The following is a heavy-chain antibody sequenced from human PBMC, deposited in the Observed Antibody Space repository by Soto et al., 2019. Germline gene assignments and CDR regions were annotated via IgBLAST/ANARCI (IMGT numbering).Heavy chain of an antibody. CDR2: INPSGGST. V-gene: IGHV1-46*01. CDR3: ARDQYYYDSSGYYPGPY. Sequence: KVACKAAGYTFTRYYRRWVRKEPGQGLEWMGIINPSGGSTSYAQKFQGRVTMTRDTSTSTVYMELSSLRSGDTAVYYCARDQYYYDSSGYYPGPYWGQGTLVTVSS. D-gene: IGHD3-22*01. J-gene: IGHJ4*02. CDR1: GYTFTRYY.